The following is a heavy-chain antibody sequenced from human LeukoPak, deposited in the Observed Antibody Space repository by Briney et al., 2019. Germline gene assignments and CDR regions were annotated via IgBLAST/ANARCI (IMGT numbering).Heavy chain of an antibody. Sequence: GGSLRLSCAASGFTFSSYGMHWVRQAPGKGLEWVTFIRYDGSNKYYADSVKGRFTISRDNSKNTLYLQMNSLRAEDTAVYYCAKGALLVVGSSGYYYNNWGQGTLVTVSS. J-gene: IGHJ4*02. D-gene: IGHD3-22*01. CDR3: AKGALLVVGSSGYYYNN. CDR1: GFTFSSYG. V-gene: IGHV3-30*02. CDR2: IRYDGSNK.